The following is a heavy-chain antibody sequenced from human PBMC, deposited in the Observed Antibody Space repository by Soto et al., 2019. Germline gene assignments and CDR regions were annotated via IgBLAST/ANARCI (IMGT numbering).Heavy chain of an antibody. D-gene: IGHD4-17*01. J-gene: IGHJ4*02. CDR1: GGSLSNKTYY. Sequence: SETLSLTCSVSGGSLSNKTYYWSWIRQPPGKRLEWIGYVYYSGTTNYNPSLKSRVTISVDLSKNQFSLRLSSVTTADTALYYCARTTAVPNTLRSRYFFDYWGQGTLVTVS. CDR3: ARTTAVPNTLRSRYFFDY. V-gene: IGHV4-61*01. CDR2: VYYSGTT.